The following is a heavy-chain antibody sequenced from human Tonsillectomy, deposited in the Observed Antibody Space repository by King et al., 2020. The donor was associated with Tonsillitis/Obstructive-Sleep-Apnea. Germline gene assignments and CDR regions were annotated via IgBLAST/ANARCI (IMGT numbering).Heavy chain of an antibody. D-gene: IGHD3-10*01. J-gene: IGHJ6*03. V-gene: IGHV2-5*02. CDR3: AQSRCESPLYYGSGSYEDYYYMDV. CDR1: GFSLSTSGVG. CDR2: IYWDDDK. Sequence: TLKESGPTLVKPTQTLTLTCTFSGFSLSTSGVGVGWIRQPPGKALEWLALIYWDDDKRYSPSLKSRLTITKDTSKNQVVLTKTNMDPVDTATYYCAQSRCESPLYYGSGSYEDYYYMDVWGKGTTVTVSS.